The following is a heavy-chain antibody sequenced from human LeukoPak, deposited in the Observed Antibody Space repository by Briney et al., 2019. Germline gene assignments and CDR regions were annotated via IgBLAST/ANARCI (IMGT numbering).Heavy chain of an antibody. J-gene: IGHJ4*02. CDR2: ISSSGSTI. Sequence: LSLTCAVYGGSFSGYYWSWIRQAPGKGLEWVSYISSSGSTIYYADSVKGRFTISRDNAKNSLYLQMNSLRAEDTAVYYCARDPGYSSSWYDYWGQGTLVTVSS. CDR3: ARDPGYSSSWYDY. CDR1: GGSFSGYY. D-gene: IGHD6-13*01. V-gene: IGHV3-11*01.